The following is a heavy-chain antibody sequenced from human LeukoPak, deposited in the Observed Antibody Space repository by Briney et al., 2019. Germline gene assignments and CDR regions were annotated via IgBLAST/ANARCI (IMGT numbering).Heavy chain of an antibody. CDR1: GFTFSSYG. CDR3: AKLGCSSTSCYHI. CDR2: IRYDGSNK. D-gene: IGHD2-2*01. J-gene: IGHJ3*02. Sequence: GGTPRLSCAASGFTFSSYGMHWVRQAPGKGLEWAAFIRYDGSNKYYADSVKGRFTISRDNSKNTLYLQMNSLRAEATAVYYCAKLGCSSTSCYHIWGQGTMVTVSS. V-gene: IGHV3-30*02.